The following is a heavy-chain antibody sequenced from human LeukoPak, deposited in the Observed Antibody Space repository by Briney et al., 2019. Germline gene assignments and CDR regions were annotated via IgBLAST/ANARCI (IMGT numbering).Heavy chain of an antibody. D-gene: IGHD3-10*01. CDR1: GGSISSGGYY. CDR3: AGSYSSGSHYAYYYYGMDV. J-gene: IGHJ6*02. Sequence: ASETLSLTCTVSGGSISSGGYYWSWIRQPAGKGLEWIGRIYTSGTTNYNPSLKSRVTMSVDTSKNQFSLKLSSVTAADTAVYYCAGSYSSGSHYAYYYYGMDVWGQGTTVTVSS. CDR2: IYTSGTT. V-gene: IGHV4-61*02.